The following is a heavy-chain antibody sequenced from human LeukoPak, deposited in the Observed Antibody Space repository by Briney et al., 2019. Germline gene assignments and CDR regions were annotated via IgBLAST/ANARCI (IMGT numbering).Heavy chain of an antibody. Sequence: GGSLRLSCAASGFTFSSYWMHWVRQGPGKGLVWVSRINSDGSSTSYADSVKGRFTIPRDNAKNTLYLQMNSLRAEDTAVYYCARVSTYSAIDYWGQGTLVTVSS. CDR1: GFTFSSYW. D-gene: IGHD1-26*01. J-gene: IGHJ4*02. V-gene: IGHV3-74*01. CDR2: INSDGSST. CDR3: ARVSTYSAIDY.